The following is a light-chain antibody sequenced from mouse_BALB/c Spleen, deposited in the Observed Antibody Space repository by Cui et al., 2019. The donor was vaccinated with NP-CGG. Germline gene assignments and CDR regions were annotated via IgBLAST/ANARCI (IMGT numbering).Light chain of an antibody. J-gene: IGLJ1*01. CDR3: ALWYSNHWV. V-gene: IGLV1*01. CDR2: GTN. Sequence: QAVFTQEPALTPSPGETVTLTCRSSTGAVTTSNYANWVQEKPDHLFTGLIGGTNNRAPGVPARFSGSLIGGKAALTITGTQTEDEAIYFCALWYSNHWVFGGGTKLTVL. CDR1: TGAVTTSNY.